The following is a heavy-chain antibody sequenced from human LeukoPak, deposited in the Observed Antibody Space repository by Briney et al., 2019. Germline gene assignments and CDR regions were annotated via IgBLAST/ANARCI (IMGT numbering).Heavy chain of an antibody. D-gene: IGHD2-8*01. Sequence: SETLSLTCTVSGVSISSSNSYWGWIRQPPGKGLEWIGSIYHSGSTYYNPSLKSRVTISVDTSKNQFSLKLSSVTAADTAVYYCARGLRGMLDYWGQGTLVTVSS. V-gene: IGHV4-39*07. CDR1: GVSISSSNSY. CDR3: ARGLRGMLDY. J-gene: IGHJ4*02. CDR2: IYHSGST.